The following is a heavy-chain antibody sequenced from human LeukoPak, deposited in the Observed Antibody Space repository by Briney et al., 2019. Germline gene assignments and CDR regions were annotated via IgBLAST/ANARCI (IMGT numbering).Heavy chain of an antibody. CDR1: GGSISSSSYY. CDR2: IYYSGIT. J-gene: IGHJ4*02. V-gene: IGHV4-39*01. Sequence: SETLSLTCTVSGGSISSSSYYWGWIRQPPGKGLEWIGSIYYSGITYYNPSLKSRVTISVDTSKNQFSLKLSSVTAADTAVYYCARHRSSGNWYPGYFDYWGQGTLVTVSS. CDR3: ARHRSSGNWYPGYFDY. D-gene: IGHD6-13*01.